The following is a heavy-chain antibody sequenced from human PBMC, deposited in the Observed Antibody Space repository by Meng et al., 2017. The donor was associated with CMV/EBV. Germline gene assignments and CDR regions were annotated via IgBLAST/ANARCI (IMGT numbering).Heavy chain of an antibody. CDR3: ARHGGIYSGYDNNWFDP. D-gene: IGHD5-12*01. V-gene: IGHV5-51*07. CDR2: IYPGDSDT. CDR1: GYSFTSYW. J-gene: IGHJ5*02. Sequence: KVSCKGSGYSFTSYWIGWVHQMPGKGLEWMGIIYPGDSDTRYSPSFQGQVTISADKSISTAYLQWSSLKASDTAVYYCARHGGIYSGYDNNWFDPWGQGTLVTVSS.